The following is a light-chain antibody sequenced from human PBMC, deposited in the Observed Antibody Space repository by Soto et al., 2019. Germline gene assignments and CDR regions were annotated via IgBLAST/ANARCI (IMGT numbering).Light chain of an antibody. J-gene: IGKJ5*01. Sequence: AIQVTPSPSSLSASVGDRVTITCLASQDIRGALAWYQQKPGKPPKLLIYDVSTLENGVPSRFSGDSSGTQFTLTVSSLQPEDFGTYYCQQFNSYPVTFGHGTRLDIK. V-gene: IGKV1-13*02. CDR1: QDIRGA. CDR3: QQFNSYPVT. CDR2: DVS.